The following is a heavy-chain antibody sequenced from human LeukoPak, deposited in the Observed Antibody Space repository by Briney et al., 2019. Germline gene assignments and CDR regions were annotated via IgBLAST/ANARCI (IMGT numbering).Heavy chain of an antibody. D-gene: IGHD5-18*01. CDR3: ARGGAIQLWLQGAPPVYNWFDP. V-gene: IGHV4-34*01. CDR1: GGSFSGYY. Sequence: PSETLSLTCAVYGGSFSGYYWSWIRQPPGKGLEWIGEINHSGSTNYNPSLKSRVTISVDTSKNQFSLKLSSVTAADTAVYYCARGGAIQLWLQGAPPVYNWFDPWGQRTLVTVSS. CDR2: INHSGST. J-gene: IGHJ5*02.